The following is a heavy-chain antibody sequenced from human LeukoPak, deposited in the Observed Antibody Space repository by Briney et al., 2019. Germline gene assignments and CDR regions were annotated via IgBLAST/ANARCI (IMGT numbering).Heavy chain of an antibody. CDR2: IRYDGSNK. J-gene: IGHJ4*02. CDR1: GFTFSSYG. D-gene: IGHD3-3*01. V-gene: IGHV3-30*02. Sequence: PGGSLRLSCAASGFTFSSYGMHWVRQAPGKGLEWVAFIRYDGSNKYYADSVKGRFTISRDNSKNTLYLQMNSLRAEDTAVYYCAKDRANFWSGYYNWFDYWGQGTLVSVSS. CDR3: AKDRANFWSGYYNWFDY.